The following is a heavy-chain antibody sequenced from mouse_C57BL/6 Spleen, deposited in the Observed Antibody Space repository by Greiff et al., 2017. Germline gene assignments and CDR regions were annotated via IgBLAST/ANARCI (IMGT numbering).Heavy chain of an antibody. CDR3: AVGGRGYAMDY. J-gene: IGHJ4*01. CDR2: IYPSDSYT. Sequence: QVQLQQPGAELVKPGASVKLSCKASGYTFTSYWMQWVKQRPGQGLEWIGEIYPSDSYTNYNQKFKGKATLTVDTSSSTAYMQLSSLTSEDSAVYYCAVGGRGYAMDYWGQGTSVTVSS. D-gene: IGHD3-3*01. CDR1: GYTFTSYW. V-gene: IGHV1-50*01.